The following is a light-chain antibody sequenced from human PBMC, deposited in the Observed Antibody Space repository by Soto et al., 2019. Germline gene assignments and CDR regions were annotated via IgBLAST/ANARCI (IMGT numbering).Light chain of an antibody. CDR2: EVT. CDR3: SSYAASNNFDFV. CDR1: SSDVGGYNY. J-gene: IGLJ3*02. V-gene: IGLV2-8*01. Sequence: QSVLTQPPSASGSPGQSVTISCTGTSSDVGGYNYVSWYQQYPGRAPKLMIYEVTKRPSGVPDRFSGSKSGNTASLTVSGLQAEDEADYYCSSYAASNNFDFVFCGGTKVTVL.